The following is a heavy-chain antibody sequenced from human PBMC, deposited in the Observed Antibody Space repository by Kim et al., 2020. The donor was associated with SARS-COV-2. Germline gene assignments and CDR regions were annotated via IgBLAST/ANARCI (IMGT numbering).Heavy chain of an antibody. Sequence: GGSLRLSCAASGFTFSNYAMHWVRQAPGKGLEWVAIISYDGNTLYSDSVKRRLPINSDDSKNTLYLQMNSLQPEDTAVFYCARETGDYSSSFFDYWGGGTLDTVS. CDR3: ARETGDYSSSFFDY. V-gene: IGHV3-30-3*01. CDR1: GFTFSNYA. J-gene: IGHJ4*02. CDR2: ISYDGNT. D-gene: IGHD6-6*01.